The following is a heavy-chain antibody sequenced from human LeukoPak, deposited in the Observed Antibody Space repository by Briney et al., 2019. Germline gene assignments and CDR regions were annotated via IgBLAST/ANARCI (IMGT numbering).Heavy chain of an antibody. CDR2: INTDNGNT. J-gene: IGHJ4*02. Sequence: ASVKVSCKASGYTFTHYAVHWVRQAPGQRLEWMGWINTDNGNTKYSQKFQGRVTITRDTSASTAYMELRSLRSEDTAVYYCATSPRDIVVVPAYYFDYWGQGTLVTVSS. V-gene: IGHV1-3*04. CDR3: ATSPRDIVVVPAYYFDY. D-gene: IGHD2-2*01. CDR1: GYTFTHYA.